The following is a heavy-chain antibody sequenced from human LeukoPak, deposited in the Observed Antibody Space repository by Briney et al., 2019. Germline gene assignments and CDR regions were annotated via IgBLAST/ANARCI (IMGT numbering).Heavy chain of an antibody. V-gene: IGHV1-2*02. CDR1: GYAFTGYY. CDR2: INPNSGGT. CDR3: ARDVSRDNWFDP. Sequence: ASVKVSCKASGYAFTGYYMHWVRQAPGQGLEWMGWINPNSGGTNYAEEFQDRVTMTRDTSISTAYMELSRLRSDDTAVYFCARDVSRDNWFDPWGQGTLVTVSS. J-gene: IGHJ5*02. D-gene: IGHD3-3*02.